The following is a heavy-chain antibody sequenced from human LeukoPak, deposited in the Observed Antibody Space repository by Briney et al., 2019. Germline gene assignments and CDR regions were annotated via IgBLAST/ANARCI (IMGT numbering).Heavy chain of an antibody. CDR2: IYCSGST. J-gene: IGHJ4*02. Sequence: SETLSLTCTVSGGSISSSSYYWGWIRQPPGKGLEWIGSIYCSGSTYYNPSLKSRVTISVDTSKNQFSLKLSSVTAADTAVYYCARSAIAVAGMFDYWGQGTLVTVSS. D-gene: IGHD6-19*01. CDR3: ARSAIAVAGMFDY. CDR1: GGSISSSSYY. V-gene: IGHV4-39*01.